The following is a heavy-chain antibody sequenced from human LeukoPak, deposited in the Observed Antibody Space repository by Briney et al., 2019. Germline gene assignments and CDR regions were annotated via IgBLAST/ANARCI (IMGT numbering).Heavy chain of an antibody. Sequence: GGSLRLSCAASGFTFSNYAMTWVRQAPGKGLEWVSGITGSGGTTYYADSVKGRFTISRDNSKNTLYLQMNSQRAEDTAVYYCAKRWGYDSSGYWGQGTLVTVSS. V-gene: IGHV3-23*01. CDR2: ITGSGGTT. CDR1: GFTFSNYA. CDR3: AKRWGYDSSGY. J-gene: IGHJ4*02. D-gene: IGHD3-22*01.